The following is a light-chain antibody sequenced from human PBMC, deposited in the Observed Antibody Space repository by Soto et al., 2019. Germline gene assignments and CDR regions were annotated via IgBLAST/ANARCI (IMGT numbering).Light chain of an antibody. CDR1: SSDVGGYNY. CDR3: SSYTSSSTRV. J-gene: IGLJ1*01. CDR2: DVS. V-gene: IGLV2-14*01. Sequence: QCALNQPASVSGSPGQAITISCTGTSSDVGGYNYVSWYQQHPGKAPKLMIYDVSNRPSGVSNRFSGSKSGNTASLTISGLQAEDEADYYCSSYTSSSTRVFGTGTKVTV.